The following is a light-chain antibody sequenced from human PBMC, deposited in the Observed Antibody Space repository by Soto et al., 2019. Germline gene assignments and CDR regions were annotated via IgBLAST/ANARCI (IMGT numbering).Light chain of an antibody. CDR2: DVS. CDR1: SSDVGAYNY. V-gene: IGLV2-14*01. Sequence: QSALTQPASVSGSPGQSIAISCTGTSSDVGAYNYVSWYQQHPGKAPKLMIYDVSNRPSGVSDRFSGSKSGNTASLTISGLQSEDEADYYCSSYTTSDTYVFGSGTRSPS. CDR3: SSYTTSDTYV. J-gene: IGLJ1*01.